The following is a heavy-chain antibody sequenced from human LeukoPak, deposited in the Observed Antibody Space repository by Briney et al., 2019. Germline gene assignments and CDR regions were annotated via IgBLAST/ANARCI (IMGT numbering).Heavy chain of an antibody. CDR2: IYNGDDT. CDR3: VRACRWLAFDY. J-gene: IGHJ4*02. CDR1: GFTVRSIH. D-gene: IGHD6-19*01. V-gene: IGHV3-66*01. Sequence: GGSLRLSCAVSGFTVRSIHMAWVRQAPGKGLEWVSVIYNGDDTYYADSVKGRFAISRDHSKNTLYLQMNSLRAEDTGLYHCVRACRWLAFDYWGQGTLVTLSS.